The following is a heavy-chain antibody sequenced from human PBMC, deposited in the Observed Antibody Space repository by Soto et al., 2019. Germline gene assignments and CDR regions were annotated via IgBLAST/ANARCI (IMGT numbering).Heavy chain of an antibody. V-gene: IGHV3-7*01. J-gene: IGHJ4*02. CDR2: INQDGSKK. Sequence: GGSLRLSCAASGVTISSFWMSRVRQAPGKGLEWVASINQDGSKKQYVDSVKGRFTISRDNAENSLYLQMNSLRAEDTAVYYCARDYRADWGQGTLVTVSS. CDR1: GVTISSFW. D-gene: IGHD1-26*01. CDR3: ARDYRAD.